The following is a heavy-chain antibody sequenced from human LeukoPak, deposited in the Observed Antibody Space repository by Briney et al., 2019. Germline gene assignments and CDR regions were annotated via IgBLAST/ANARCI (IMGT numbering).Heavy chain of an antibody. J-gene: IGHJ4*02. CDR1: GGSISSSSYY. CDR2: IYYSGST. D-gene: IGHD1-26*01. CDR3: ARHTDSGATTSHFDY. Sequence: SETLSLTCTVSGGSISSSSYYWGWIRQPPGKGLEWIGSIYYSGSTYYNPSLKSRVTISVDTSKNQFSLKLSSVTAADTAVYYCARHTDSGATTSHFDYWGRGTLVTVSA. V-gene: IGHV4-39*01.